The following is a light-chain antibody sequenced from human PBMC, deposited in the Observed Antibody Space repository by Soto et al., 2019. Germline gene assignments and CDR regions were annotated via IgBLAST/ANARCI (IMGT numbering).Light chain of an antibody. CDR2: RNT. CDR3: ASWDDTLSGPVV. CDR1: SSSIGKNF. Sequence: QSVLTQPPSASGTHGQRVTISCSGSSSSIGKNFVYWYQQFPGTAPKLLIYRNTQRPSGVPDRFSGSKSGTSASLAISGLRADDEADYYCASWDDTLSGPVVFGGGTKLTVL. J-gene: IGLJ2*01. V-gene: IGLV1-47*01.